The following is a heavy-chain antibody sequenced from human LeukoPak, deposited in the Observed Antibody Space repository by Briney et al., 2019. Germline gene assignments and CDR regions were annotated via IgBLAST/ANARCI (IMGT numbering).Heavy chain of an antibody. CDR1: GYSISSGYY. J-gene: IGHJ4*02. Sequence: PSETLSLTCTVSGYSISSGYYWGWIRQPPGKGLEWIGTHSHSGSAYYNPSLRSRITMSLDTSENQLSLKLYSVTAADTAIYYCARYQTGTMFAVWGQGTLVTISS. CDR2: HSHSGSA. V-gene: IGHV4-38-2*02. CDR3: ARYQTGTMFAV. D-gene: IGHD1/OR15-1a*01.